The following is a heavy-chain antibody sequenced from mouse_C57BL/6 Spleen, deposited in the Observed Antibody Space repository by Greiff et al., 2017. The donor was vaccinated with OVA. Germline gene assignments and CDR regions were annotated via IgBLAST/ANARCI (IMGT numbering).Heavy chain of an antibody. CDR3: ARRTYYSNFWYFDV. CDR2: ISSGSSTI. J-gene: IGHJ1*03. D-gene: IGHD2-5*01. V-gene: IGHV5-17*01. Sequence: EVKLMESGGGLVKPGGSLKLSCAASGFTFSDYGMHWVRQAPEKGLEWVAYISSGSSTIYYADTVKGRFTISRDNAKDTLFLQMTSLRSEDTAMYYCARRTYYSNFWYFDVWGTGTTVTVSS. CDR1: GFTFSDYG.